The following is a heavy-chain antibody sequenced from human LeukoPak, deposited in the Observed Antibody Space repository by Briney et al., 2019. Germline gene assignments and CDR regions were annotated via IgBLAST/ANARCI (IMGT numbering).Heavy chain of an antibody. CDR3: AKEIRSGWYGTFDY. J-gene: IGHJ4*02. Sequence: GGSLRLSCAASGFTFSIYAMSWVRQAPGKGLEWVSAISGSGGATYYAGSVKGRFTISRDNSKNTLYLQMNSLRAEDTAVYYCAKEIRSGWYGTFDYWGQGTLVTVSS. CDR2: ISGSGGAT. CDR1: GFTFSIYA. D-gene: IGHD6-19*01. V-gene: IGHV3-23*01.